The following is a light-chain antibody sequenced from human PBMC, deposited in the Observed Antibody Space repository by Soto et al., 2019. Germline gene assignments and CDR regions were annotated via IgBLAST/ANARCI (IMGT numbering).Light chain of an antibody. CDR3: LHQTIRLRT. CDR1: QSISSW. J-gene: IGKJ1*01. CDR2: SAS. V-gene: IGKV1-5*01. Sequence: IQKDRTPSTLSEYVEDRVTITCRASQSISSWLAWYQQRPGKAPKRLIYSASTLQPGVPSRFSGSGSFTEVTLTISSMQAEDVVPAYCLHQTIRLRTFGQGTKVDIK.